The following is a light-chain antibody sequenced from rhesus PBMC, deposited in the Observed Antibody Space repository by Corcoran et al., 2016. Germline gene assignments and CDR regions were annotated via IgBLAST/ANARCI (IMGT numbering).Light chain of an antibody. J-gene: IGKJ4*01. CDR1: ENVNNY. CDR3: QPSYGTPLT. Sequence: DIQMTQSPSSLSASVGDRVTITCRASENVNNYLHWYQQKPGKAPKLLIYKASTLQSGVQSRSRGSGSGTDFTLTISSLQPAGFATYYCQPSYGTPLTFGGVTKVELK. V-gene: IGKV1-74*01. CDR2: KAS.